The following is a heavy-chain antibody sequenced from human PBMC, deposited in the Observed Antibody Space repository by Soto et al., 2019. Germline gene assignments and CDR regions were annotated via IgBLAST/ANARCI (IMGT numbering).Heavy chain of an antibody. V-gene: IGHV3-49*03. D-gene: IGHD6-6*01. CDR3: TRDREYSSSSGLWYYYYYYMDV. CDR1: GFTFGDYA. Sequence: GGSLRLSCTASGFTFGDYAMSWFRQAPGKGLEWVGFIRSKAYGGTTEYAASVKGRFTISRDDSKSIAYLQMNSLKTEDTAVYYCTRDREYSSSSGLWYYYYYYMDVWGKGTTVTVSS. CDR2: IRSKAYGGTT. J-gene: IGHJ6*03.